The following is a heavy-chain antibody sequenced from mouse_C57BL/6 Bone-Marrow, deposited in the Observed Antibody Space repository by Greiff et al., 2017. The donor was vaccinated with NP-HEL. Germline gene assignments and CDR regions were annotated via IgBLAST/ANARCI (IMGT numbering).Heavy chain of an antibody. CDR2: ISYSGST. CDR1: GYSITSDY. J-gene: IGHJ2*01. D-gene: IGHD1-1*01. V-gene: IGHV3-8*01. Sequence: EVKLVESGPGLAKPSQTLSLTCSVTGYSITSDYWNWIRKFPGNKLEYMGYISYSGSTYYNPSLKSRISITRDTSKNQYYLQLNSVTTEDTATYYCARLITTVVDPYYFDYWGQGTTLTVSS. CDR3: ARLITTVVDPYYFDY.